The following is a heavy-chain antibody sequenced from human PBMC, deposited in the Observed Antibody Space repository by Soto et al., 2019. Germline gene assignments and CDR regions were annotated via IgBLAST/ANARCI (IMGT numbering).Heavy chain of an antibody. CDR2: IYYSGST. Sequence: SETLSLTCTVSGGSISSYYWSWIRQPPGKGLEWIGYIYYSGSTNYNPSLKSRVTISVDASKNQFSLELSSVTAADTAVYYCARGIRKTYYYGMDVWGQGTTVTVSS. V-gene: IGHV4-59*01. D-gene: IGHD1-20*01. J-gene: IGHJ6*02. CDR1: GGSISSYY. CDR3: ARGIRKTYYYGMDV.